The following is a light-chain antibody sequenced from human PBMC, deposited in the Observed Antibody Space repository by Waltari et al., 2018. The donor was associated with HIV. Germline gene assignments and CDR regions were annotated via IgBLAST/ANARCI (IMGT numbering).Light chain of an antibody. V-gene: IGKV4-1*01. Sequence: IVMTQSPGSLTLSLGERATISCKSSQSVCFGSNNKKDLGGDQKKPGQPPKLLFYWASTRESGVPDRFSVSGSGTDFTLPISSRRTEDVAVDYCQQYYRSPLTFGGGTKVEI. J-gene: IGKJ4*01. CDR1: QSVCFGSNNKKD. CDR2: WAS. CDR3: QQYYRSPLT.